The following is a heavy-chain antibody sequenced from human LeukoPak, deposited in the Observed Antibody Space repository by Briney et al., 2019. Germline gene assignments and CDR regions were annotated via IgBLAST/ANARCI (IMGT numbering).Heavy chain of an antibody. CDR1: GFTFTSSA. CDR3: AREAGETHNTGIDQ. CDR2: IVVGSGNT. V-gene: IGHV1-58*01. J-gene: IGHJ4*02. D-gene: IGHD1-14*01. Sequence: ASVKVSCKASGFTFTSSAVQWVRQARGQRLEWIGWIVVGSGNTNYAQKFQERVTITRDMSTSTAYMELSRLRSDDTAVYYCAREAGETHNTGIDQWGQGTLVTVSS.